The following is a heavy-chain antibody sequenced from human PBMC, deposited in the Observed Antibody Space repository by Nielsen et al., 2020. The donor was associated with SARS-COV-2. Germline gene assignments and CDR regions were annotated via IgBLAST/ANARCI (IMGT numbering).Heavy chain of an antibody. Sequence: GESLKISCAASGFTFGDAIIHWVRQASGKGLEWVGRIRSKTNNYETSYAASVKGRFTISRDESKNMAYLQMSRLKTDDKAVYYCKHYYDMDVWGQGTTVTVSS. V-gene: IGHV3-73*01. J-gene: IGHJ6*02. D-gene: IGHD2-21*01. CDR1: GFTFGDAI. CDR3: KHYYDMDV. CDR2: IRSKTNNYET.